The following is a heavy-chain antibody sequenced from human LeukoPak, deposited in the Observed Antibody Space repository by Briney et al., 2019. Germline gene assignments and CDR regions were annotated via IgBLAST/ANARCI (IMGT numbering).Heavy chain of an antibody. J-gene: IGHJ4*02. CDR1: GFTFSSYA. D-gene: IGHD5-18*01. V-gene: IGHV3-23*01. CDR3: ATGGVRGYSYGPNLPFDY. CDR2: ISGSGGST. Sequence: GGSLRLSCAASGFTFSSYAMSWVRQAPGKGLEWVSAISGSGGSTYYADSVKGRFTISRDNSKNTLYLQMNSLRAEDTAVYYCATGGVRGYSYGPNLPFDYWGQGTLVTVSS.